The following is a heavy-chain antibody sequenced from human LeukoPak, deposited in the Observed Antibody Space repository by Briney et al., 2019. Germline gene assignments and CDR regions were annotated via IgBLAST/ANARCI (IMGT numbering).Heavy chain of an antibody. CDR3: ARDAYYYDSSEPCIYYSYYYYMDV. V-gene: IGHV3-48*01. J-gene: IGHJ6*03. D-gene: IGHD3-22*01. CDR1: GFTLSSYS. CDR2: ISSRSALI. Sequence: PGGSLRLSCAASGFTLSSYSMNWVRQAPGKGLEWVSYISSRSALIYYADSVKGRFTISRDNANNSLYLQMNSLSPEDTAVYYCARDAYYYDSSEPCIYYSYYYYMDVWGKGTPVTV.